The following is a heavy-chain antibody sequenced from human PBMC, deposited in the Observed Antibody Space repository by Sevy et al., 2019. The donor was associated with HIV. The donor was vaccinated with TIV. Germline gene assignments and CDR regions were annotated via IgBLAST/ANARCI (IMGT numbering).Heavy chain of an antibody. D-gene: IGHD3-10*01. CDR3: ARDRGEILSSAFNY. CDR1: GFSFSEYG. CDR2: ISRDGRNNK. V-gene: IGHV3-30*04. Sequence: GGSLRLSCAASGFSFSEYGMHWVRQAPGKGLEWVAVISRDGRNNKYNPDSVKGRFTISRDNSKNTLYLQMNSLRAEDSAIYYCARDRGEILSSAFNYWGQGTLVTVSS. J-gene: IGHJ4*02.